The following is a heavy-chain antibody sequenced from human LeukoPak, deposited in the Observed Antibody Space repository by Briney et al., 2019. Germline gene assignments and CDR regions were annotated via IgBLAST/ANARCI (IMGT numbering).Heavy chain of an antibody. CDR2: ITSDGGTT. CDR3: ARDSSFAAFNWFEH. D-gene: IGHD2-15*01. V-gene: IGHV3-64*01. J-gene: IGHJ5*02. Sequence: GGSLRLSCAASGFTFSNYPMHWVRQAPGKGLEYVSPITSDGGTTYYANSVKGRFTISRDNSKNTLYLQMGSLRAEDMAVYYCARDSSFAAFNWFEHWGQGTLVIVSS. CDR1: GFTFSNYP.